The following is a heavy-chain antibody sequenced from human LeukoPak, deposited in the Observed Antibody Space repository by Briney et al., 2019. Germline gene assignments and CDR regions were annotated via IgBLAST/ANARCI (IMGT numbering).Heavy chain of an antibody. Sequence: EASVKVSCKASGYTFTNYYMHWVRQAPGQGLEWMGIINPSGGSTSYAQKFQGRVTMTRDTSTSTVYMELSSLRSEDTAVYYYARVQTTVVTPGAFDIWGQGTMVTVSS. CDR1: GYTFTNYY. CDR3: ARVQTTVVTPGAFDI. J-gene: IGHJ3*02. CDR2: INPSGGST. V-gene: IGHV1-46*01. D-gene: IGHD4-23*01.